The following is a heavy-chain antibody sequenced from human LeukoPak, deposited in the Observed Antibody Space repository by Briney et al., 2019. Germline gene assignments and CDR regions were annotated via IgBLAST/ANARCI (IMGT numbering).Heavy chain of an antibody. J-gene: IGHJ4*02. V-gene: IGHV3-48*04. CDR3: ARDSGRSYGRNQPGYFDY. CDR1: GFTFSSYS. D-gene: IGHD5-18*01. Sequence: PGGSLRLSCAASGFTFSSYSMNWVRQAPGKGLEWVSYNSSSSSTIYYADSVKGRFTISRDNAKNSLYLQMNSLRAEDTAVYYCARDSGRSYGRNQPGYFDYWGQGTLVTVSS. CDR2: NSSSSSTI.